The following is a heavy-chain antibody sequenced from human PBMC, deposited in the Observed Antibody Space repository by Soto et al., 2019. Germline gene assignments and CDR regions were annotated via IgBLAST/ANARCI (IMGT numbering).Heavy chain of an antibody. V-gene: IGHV5-10-1*01. Sequence: GESLKISCKGSGYSFTSYWISWVRQMPGKGLEWMGRIDPSDSYTNYSPSPQGHVTISADKSISTAYLQWSSLKASDTAMYYCARHVGLRYFDWFPNFDYWGQGTLVTVSS. D-gene: IGHD3-9*01. CDR2: IDPSDSYT. CDR3: ARHVGLRYFDWFPNFDY. J-gene: IGHJ4*02. CDR1: GYSFTSYW.